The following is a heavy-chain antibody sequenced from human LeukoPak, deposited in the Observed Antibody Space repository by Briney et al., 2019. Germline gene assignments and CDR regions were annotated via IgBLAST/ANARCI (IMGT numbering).Heavy chain of an antibody. Sequence: GGSLRLSCAASGFTFSSYAMHRVRQAPGKGLEYVSAISSNGGSTYYANSVKGRFTISRDNSKNTLYLQMGSLRAEDMAVYYCARESSGDAFDIWGQGTMVTVSS. CDR3: ARESSGDAFDI. CDR2: ISSNGGST. V-gene: IGHV3-64*01. J-gene: IGHJ3*02. D-gene: IGHD3-22*01. CDR1: GFTFSSYA.